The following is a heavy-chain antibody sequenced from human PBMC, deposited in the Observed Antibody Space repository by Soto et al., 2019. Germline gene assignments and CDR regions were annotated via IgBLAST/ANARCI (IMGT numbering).Heavy chain of an antibody. J-gene: IGHJ5*02. CDR2: MHHRGTP. CDR1: GGSFNTYY. V-gene: IGHV4-34*01. Sequence: SETLSLTCAVYGGSFNTYYWSWSRQSPGQGLEGIGEMHHRGTPHDNPCLTSRVTISVGTSKFQFAMSLGCATAAVTVVYYCARGRSGVGTDWFDPWGQGTLVTVSS. D-gene: IGHD3-3*01. CDR3: ARGRSGVGTDWFDP.